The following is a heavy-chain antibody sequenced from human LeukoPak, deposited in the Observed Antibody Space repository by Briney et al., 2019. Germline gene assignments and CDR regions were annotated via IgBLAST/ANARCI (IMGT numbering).Heavy chain of an antibody. V-gene: IGHV3-66*01. D-gene: IGHD4-11*01. J-gene: IGHJ6*02. CDR3: AMAYSYYGMDV. CDR1: GFTVSSNY. Sequence: GGSLRLSCAASGFTVSSNYMSWVRQAPGKGLEWASVIYSGGSTYYADSVKGRFTISRDNSKNTLYLQMSSLRAEDTAVYYCAMAYSYYGMDVWGQGTTVTVSS. CDR2: IYSGGST.